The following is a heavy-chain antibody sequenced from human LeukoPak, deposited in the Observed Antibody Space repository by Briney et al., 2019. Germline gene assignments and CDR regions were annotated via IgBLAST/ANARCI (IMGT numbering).Heavy chain of an antibody. CDR3: ARALIGYYFDY. Sequence: PGGALRLSCAASEFSFSSYRRNWVRQAPGKGLEWVSSVSNSGDYIHYADSVKGRFTSSRDNSKNSLYLQMNSLRAEDTAVYYCARALIGYYFDYWGQGTLVTVSS. J-gene: IGHJ4*02. D-gene: IGHD2-8*01. CDR1: EFSFSSYR. CDR2: VSNSGDYI. V-gene: IGHV3-21*06.